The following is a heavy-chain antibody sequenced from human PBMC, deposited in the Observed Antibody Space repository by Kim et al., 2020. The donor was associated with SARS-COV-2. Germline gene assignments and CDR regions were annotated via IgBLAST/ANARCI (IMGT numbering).Heavy chain of an antibody. J-gene: IGHJ4*02. CDR2: ISYDGSNK. CDR1: GFIFSSYA. D-gene: IGHD1-26*01. CDR3: ARARSGSYLDYFDY. V-gene: IGHV3-30-3*01. Sequence: PGGSLRLSCAASGFIFSSYAMQWVRQAPGKGLEWVAVISYDGSNKYYADSVKGRFTISRDNSKNTLYLQMNSLRAEDTAVYYCARARSGSYLDYFDYWGQGTLVTVSS.